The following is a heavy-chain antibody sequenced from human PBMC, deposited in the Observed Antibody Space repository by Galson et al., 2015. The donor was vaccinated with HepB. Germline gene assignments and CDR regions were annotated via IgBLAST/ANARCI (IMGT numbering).Heavy chain of an antibody. CDR3: ARGKKGYSYGWGAFDI. V-gene: IGHV3-7*01. J-gene: IGHJ3*02. CDR2: IKQDGSEK. D-gene: IGHD5-18*01. CDR1: GFTFSSYW. Sequence: SLRLSCAASGFTFSSYWMSWVRQAPGKGLEWVANIKQDGSEKYYVDSVKGRFTISRDNAKNSLYLQMNSLRAEDTAVYYCARGKKGYSYGWGAFDIWGQGTMVTVSS.